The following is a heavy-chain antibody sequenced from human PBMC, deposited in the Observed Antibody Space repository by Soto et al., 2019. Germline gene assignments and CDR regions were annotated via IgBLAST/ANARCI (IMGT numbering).Heavy chain of an antibody. V-gene: IGHV3-30-3*01. CDR2: ISYDGSNK. CDR1: GFTFSSYA. D-gene: IGHD3-3*01. CDR3: ARCDFWSGYHFDY. J-gene: IGHJ4*02. Sequence: GGSLRLSCAASGFTFSSYAMHWVRQAPGKGLEWVAVISYDGSNKYYADSVKGRFTISRDNSKNTLYLQMNSLRAEDTAVYYCARCDFWSGYHFDYWGQGTLVTVSS.